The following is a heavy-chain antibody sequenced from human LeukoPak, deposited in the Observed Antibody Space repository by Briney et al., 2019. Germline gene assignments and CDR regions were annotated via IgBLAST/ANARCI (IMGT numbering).Heavy chain of an antibody. D-gene: IGHD3-22*01. CDR3: ARATDYYDSSGYYLYNWFDP. CDR2: ISAYNGNT. Sequence: ASVKVSCKASGYTFTSYGNSWVRQAPGQGLEWMGWISAYNGNTNYAQKLQGRVTMTTDTSTSTAYMELRSLRSDDTAVYYCARATDYYDSSGYYLYNWFDPWGQGTLVTVSS. V-gene: IGHV1-18*01. J-gene: IGHJ5*02. CDR1: GYTFTSYG.